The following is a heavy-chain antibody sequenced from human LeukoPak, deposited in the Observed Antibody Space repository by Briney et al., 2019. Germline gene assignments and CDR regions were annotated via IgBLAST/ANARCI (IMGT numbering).Heavy chain of an antibody. J-gene: IGHJ4*02. CDR3: AKDRLVGGSDRHPLDY. V-gene: IGHV3-21*01. Sequence: PGGSLRLSCAASGFTFSSYTMTWVRQAPGKGLEWVSSISRSGDYIFSADSVRGRFTISRDNAKNSLYLQMTSLRAEDTAVYYCAKDRLVGGSDRHPLDYRGQGTLVTVSS. D-gene: IGHD1-26*01. CDR2: ISRSGDYI. CDR1: GFTFSSYT.